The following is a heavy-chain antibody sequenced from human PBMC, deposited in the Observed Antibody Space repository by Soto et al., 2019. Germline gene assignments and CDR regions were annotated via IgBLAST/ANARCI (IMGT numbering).Heavy chain of an antibody. V-gene: IGHV1-58*01. Sequence: SVKVSCKASGFTFTSSAVQWVRQARGQRLEWIGWIVVGSGNTNYAQKFQERVTITRDMSTSTAYMELSSLRSEDTAVYYCAADQEDYYGMDVWGQGTTVTVSS. J-gene: IGHJ6*02. CDR2: IVVGSGNT. CDR1: GFTFTSSA. CDR3: AADQEDYYGMDV.